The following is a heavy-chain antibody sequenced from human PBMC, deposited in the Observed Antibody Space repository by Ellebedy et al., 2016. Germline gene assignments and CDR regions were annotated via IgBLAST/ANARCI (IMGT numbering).Heavy chain of an antibody. J-gene: IGHJ6*02. D-gene: IGHD3-16*02. Sequence: GESLKISXAASGFTFSSYGMHWVRQAPGKGLEWVAVISYDGSNKYYADSVKGRFTISRGNSKNTLYLQMNSLRAEDTAVYYCAKGVSGGVIVIMDVWGQGTTVTVSS. V-gene: IGHV3-30*18. CDR1: GFTFSSYG. CDR3: AKGVSGGVIVIMDV. CDR2: ISYDGSNK.